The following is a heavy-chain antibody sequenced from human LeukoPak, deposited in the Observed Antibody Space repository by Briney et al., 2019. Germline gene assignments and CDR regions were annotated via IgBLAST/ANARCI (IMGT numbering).Heavy chain of an antibody. J-gene: IGHJ4*02. V-gene: IGHV4-59*01. CDR1: GGSISSYY. Sequence: PSETLSLTCTVSGGSISSYYWSWIRQPPGKGLEWIGYIYYSGSTNYNPSLRSRVTISVDTSKNQFSLKLSSVTAADTAVYYCARVSGQRGYFDYWGQGTLVTVSS. CDR2: IYYSGST. CDR3: ARVSGQRGYFDY.